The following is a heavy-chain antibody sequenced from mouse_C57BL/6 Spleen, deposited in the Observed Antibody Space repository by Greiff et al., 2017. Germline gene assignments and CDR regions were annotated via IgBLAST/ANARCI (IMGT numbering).Heavy chain of an antibody. CDR3: ARGRFPLAMDY. V-gene: IGHV1-26*01. J-gene: IGHJ4*01. CDR1: GYTFTDYY. CDR2: INPNNGGT. Sequence: VQLQQSGPELVKPGASVKISCKASGYTFTDYYMNWVKQSHGKSLEWIGDINPNNGGTSYNQKFKGKATLTVDKSSSTAYMELRSLTSEDSAVYYCARGRFPLAMDYWGQGTSVTVSS.